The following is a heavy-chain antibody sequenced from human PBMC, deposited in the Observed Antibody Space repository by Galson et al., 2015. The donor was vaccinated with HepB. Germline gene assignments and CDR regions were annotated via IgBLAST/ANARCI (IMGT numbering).Heavy chain of an antibody. CDR2: FYYTGNT. J-gene: IGHJ4*02. D-gene: IGHD2-2*01. Sequence: ETLSLTCTVSGGSISSSSYYWGWLRQPPGKGLEWIGSFYYTGNTLYNPSLKSRVTISGDTSKNQFSLKLNSVTAADTAVYYCARHESESKTYAADNWGQGTLVTVSS. V-gene: IGHV4-39*01. CDR3: ARHESESKTYAADN. CDR1: GGSISSSSYY.